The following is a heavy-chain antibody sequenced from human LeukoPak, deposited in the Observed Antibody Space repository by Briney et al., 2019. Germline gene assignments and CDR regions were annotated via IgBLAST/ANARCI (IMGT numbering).Heavy chain of an antibody. CDR3: ARRNGYGIFDY. Sequence: SETLSLTCTVSGGSISSYYWSWIRQPPGKGLEWIGYIYYSGSTNYNPSLKSRVTISVDTSKNQFSLKLSSVTAADTAVYYCARRNGYGIFDYWGQGTLVTVSS. V-gene: IGHV4-59*01. CDR2: IYYSGST. J-gene: IGHJ4*02. CDR1: GGSISSYY. D-gene: IGHD5-18*01.